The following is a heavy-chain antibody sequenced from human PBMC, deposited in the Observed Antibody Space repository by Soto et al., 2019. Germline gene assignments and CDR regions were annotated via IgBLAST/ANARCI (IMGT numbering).Heavy chain of an antibody. V-gene: IGHV3-21*01. CDR2: ISSSSSYI. CDR3: AREGGAGTSHYYYYYGMDV. D-gene: IGHD6-19*01. Sequence: GGSLRLSCAASGFTFSSYSMNWVRQAPGKGLDWVSSISSSSSYIYYADSVKGRFTISRDNAKNSLYLQMNSLRAEDTAVYYCAREGGAGTSHYYYYYGMDVWGQGTTVTVSS. J-gene: IGHJ6*02. CDR1: GFTFSSYS.